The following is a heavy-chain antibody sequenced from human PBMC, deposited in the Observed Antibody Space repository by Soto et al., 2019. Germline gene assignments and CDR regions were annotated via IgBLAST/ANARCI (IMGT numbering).Heavy chain of an antibody. V-gene: IGHV1-3*01. CDR1: GSTFTRYA. Sequence: ASVKVSSRASGSTFTRYAMNWVRQAPGQRLEWMGWINPDNGNVKSSQKFQDRVIITRDTSASTAYMDLSSLSSEDTAVYYCARGIATGQLDPWGQGTLVTVSS. CDR2: INPDNGNV. D-gene: IGHD2-15*01. CDR3: ARGIATGQLDP. J-gene: IGHJ5*02.